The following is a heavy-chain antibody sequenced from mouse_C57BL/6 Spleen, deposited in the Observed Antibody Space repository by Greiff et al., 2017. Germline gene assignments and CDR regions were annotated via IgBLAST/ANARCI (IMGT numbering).Heavy chain of an antibody. Sequence: QVQLQQSGAELVMPGASVKLSCKASGYTFTSYWMHWVKQRPGQGLEWIGEIDPSDSYTNYNQKFKGKSPLTVDKSSSTAYMQLSSLTSEGSAVYYCARFYDYDVDYWGQGTSVTVSS. CDR2: IDPSDSYT. J-gene: IGHJ4*01. V-gene: IGHV1-69*01. CDR1: GYTFTSYW. D-gene: IGHD2-4*01. CDR3: ARFYDYDVDY.